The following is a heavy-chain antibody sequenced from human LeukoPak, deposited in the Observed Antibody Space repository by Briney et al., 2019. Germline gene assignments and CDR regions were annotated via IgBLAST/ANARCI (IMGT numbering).Heavy chain of an antibody. Sequence: PGGSLRLSCAASRFTFSSYWMSWVRQAPGKGLEWVANIKQDGSEKHYVDSVKGRFTISRDNAKISLFLQMNSLRAEDTAVYYCARDHKVVGATGASDIWGQGTLVTVSS. CDR2: IKQDGSEK. CDR3: ARDHKVVGATGASDI. V-gene: IGHV3-7*01. CDR1: RFTFSSYW. D-gene: IGHD1-26*01. J-gene: IGHJ3*02.